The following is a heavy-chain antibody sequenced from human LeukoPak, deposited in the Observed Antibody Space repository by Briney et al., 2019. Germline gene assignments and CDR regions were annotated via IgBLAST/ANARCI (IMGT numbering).Heavy chain of an antibody. J-gene: IGHJ4*02. D-gene: IGHD2-15*01. CDR2: IWFDGENK. CDR1: GFIFSNYG. CDR3: AKQLGYCSDGSCYFPY. Sequence: GGSLRLSCTMSGFIFSNYGMHWVRQAPGKGLEWVAIIWFDGENKYYADSVQGRFTISRDNSKSTLCLQMNSLRAEDTAVYYCAKQLGYCSDGSCYFPYWGQGTLVAVSS. V-gene: IGHV3-33*06.